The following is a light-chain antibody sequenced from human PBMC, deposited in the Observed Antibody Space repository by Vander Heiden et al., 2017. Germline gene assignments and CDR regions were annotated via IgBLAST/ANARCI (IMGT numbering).Light chain of an antibody. Sequence: QSALTQPASVSGSPGQSITISCTGTSSDVGSYNLVSWYQHHPGKAPKLMIYEVTKRPSGVSNRFSGSKSGNTASLTISGLLAEDEADYYCCSYAGSSTPVVFGGATKLTVL. CDR3: CSYAGSSTPVV. J-gene: IGLJ2*01. CDR1: SSDVGSYNL. CDR2: EVT. V-gene: IGLV2-23*02.